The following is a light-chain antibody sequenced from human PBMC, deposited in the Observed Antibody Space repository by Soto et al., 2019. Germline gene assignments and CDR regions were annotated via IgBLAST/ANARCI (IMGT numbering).Light chain of an antibody. V-gene: IGKV3-20*01. CDR1: QSISSSY. J-gene: IGKJ1*01. Sequence: EIVLTQSPGTLSLSPGERATLSCRASQSISSSYLAWYQQRPGQAPRLLIYGASSRATGIPDRLSGSGSGTALSLTVSSLAPEDVAVYYCQEHGGAVGQGTKVDIK. CDR2: GAS. CDR3: QEHGGA.